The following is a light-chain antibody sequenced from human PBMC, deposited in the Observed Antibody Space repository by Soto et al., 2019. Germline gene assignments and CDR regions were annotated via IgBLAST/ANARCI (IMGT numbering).Light chain of an antibody. CDR2: GAS. CDR3: QFYGTSPPIT. Sequence: EIVLTQSPGTLSLSPGESATLSCRASQNVNTNFLAWYQQKPGQAPRLLISGASSRATGIPDRFSGSGSGTDFTLTISRLEPEDFAVYYCQFYGTSPPITFGQGTRLEIE. V-gene: IGKV3-20*01. CDR1: QNVNTNF. J-gene: IGKJ5*01.